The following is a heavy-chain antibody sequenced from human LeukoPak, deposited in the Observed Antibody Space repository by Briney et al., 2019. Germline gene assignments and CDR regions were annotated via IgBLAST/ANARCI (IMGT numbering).Heavy chain of an antibody. CDR3: ARGGYLGCGGY. J-gene: IGHJ4*02. Sequence: GASVKVSCKASGYTFTSYGISWVRQAPGQGLEGMGWISAYNGNTNYAQKLQGRVTMTRDMSTSTVYMELSSLRSDDTAVYYCARGGYLGCGGYWGQGTLVTVSS. CDR2: ISAYNGNT. D-gene: IGHD2-21*01. V-gene: IGHV1-18*01. CDR1: GYTFTSYG.